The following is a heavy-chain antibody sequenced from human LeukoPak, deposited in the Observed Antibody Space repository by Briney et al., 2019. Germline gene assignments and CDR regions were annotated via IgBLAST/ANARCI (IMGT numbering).Heavy chain of an antibody. D-gene: IGHD3-10*02. Sequence: PSETLSLTCTVSGGSISSYYWSWIRQPPGKGLEWIGYIYYSGSTNYNPSLKSRVTISVDTSKNQFSLKLSSVTAADTAVYYCARHTSYYVRGAFDIWGQGTMVTVSS. CDR3: ARHTSYYVRGAFDI. CDR1: GGSISSYY. CDR2: IYYSGST. V-gene: IGHV4-59*08. J-gene: IGHJ3*02.